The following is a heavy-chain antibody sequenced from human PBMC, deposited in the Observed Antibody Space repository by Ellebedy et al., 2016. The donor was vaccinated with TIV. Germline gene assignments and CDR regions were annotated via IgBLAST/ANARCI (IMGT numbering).Heavy chain of an antibody. V-gene: IGHV1-18*01. CDR2: ISAYNGNT. J-gene: IGHJ4*02. CDR1: GYTFTSYG. Sequence: ASVKVSCXASGYTFTSYGISWVRQAPGQGLEWMGWISAYNGNTNYAQKLQGRVTMTTDTSTSTAYMELRSLRSDDTAVYYCARDRKYYYGSGSYYRFDYWGQGTLVTVSS. CDR3: ARDRKYYYGSGSYYRFDY. D-gene: IGHD3-10*01.